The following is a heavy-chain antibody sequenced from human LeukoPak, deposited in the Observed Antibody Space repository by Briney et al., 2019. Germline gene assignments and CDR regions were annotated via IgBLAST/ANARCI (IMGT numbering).Heavy chain of an antibody. CDR1: GFTFSTYG. Sequence: PGGSLRLSCAASGFTFSTYGMSWVRQAPGKGLEWVSAIRNSGDSPYYADSVKGRFTISRDNSESTLYLQMNSLRAEDTAVYYCAKDLGRGYSYGYFDYWGQGTLVTVSS. CDR2: IRNSGDSP. D-gene: IGHD5-18*01. CDR3: AKDLGRGYSYGYFDY. J-gene: IGHJ4*02. V-gene: IGHV3-23*01.